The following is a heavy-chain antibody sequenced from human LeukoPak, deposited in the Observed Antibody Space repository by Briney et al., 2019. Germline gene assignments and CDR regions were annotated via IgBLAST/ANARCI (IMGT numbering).Heavy chain of an antibody. Sequence: GGSLRLSCAASGFTFSSYGMHWVRQAPGKGLEWVAVIWYGGSNKYYADSVKGRFTISRDNSKNTLYLQMNSLRAEDTAVYYCAKNHYDADAFDIWGQGTMVTVSS. D-gene: IGHD3-22*01. CDR1: GFTFSSYG. J-gene: IGHJ3*02. V-gene: IGHV3-33*08. CDR3: AKNHYDADAFDI. CDR2: IWYGGSNK.